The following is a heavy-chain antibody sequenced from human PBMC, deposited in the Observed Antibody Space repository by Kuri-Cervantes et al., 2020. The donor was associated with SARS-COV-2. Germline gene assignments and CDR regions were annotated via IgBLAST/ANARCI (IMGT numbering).Heavy chain of an antibody. J-gene: IGHJ5*02. CDR1: GFTFSSCG. CDR3: ARNRFLEWLFFDH. Sequence: GGSLRLSCAASGFTFSSCGMHWVRQAPGKGLEWVAFIRYDGSNKYYADSVKGRFTISRDNSKNTLHLQMNSLRAEDTAVYYCARNRFLEWLFFDHWGQGTLVTVSS. V-gene: IGHV3-30*02. D-gene: IGHD3-3*01. CDR2: IRYDGSNK.